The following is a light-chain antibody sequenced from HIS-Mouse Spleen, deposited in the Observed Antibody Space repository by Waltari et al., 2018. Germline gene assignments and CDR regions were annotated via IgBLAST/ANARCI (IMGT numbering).Light chain of an antibody. V-gene: IGKV3-20*01. CDR3: QQYGSSPPWT. CDR2: GAS. CDR1: QSVSSSY. Sequence: EIGLTQSPGTLSLSPGERATLTCRPSQSVSSSYLACYQQKTGQAPRLLIYGASSRATGIPDRFSGSGSGTDFTLTISRLEPEDFAVYYCQQYGSSPPWTFGQGTKVEIK. J-gene: IGKJ1*01.